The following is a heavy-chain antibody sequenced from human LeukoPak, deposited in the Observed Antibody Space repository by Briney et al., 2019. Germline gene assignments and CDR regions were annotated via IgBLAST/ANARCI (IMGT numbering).Heavy chain of an antibody. CDR2: IYYSGST. Sequence: SETLSLTCTVSGGSISSYYWSWIRQPPGKGLEWIGYIYYSGSTNYNPSLKSRVTISVDTSKNQFSLKQSSVTAADTAVYYCARLNKVAPYYYYYGMDVWGQGTTVTVSS. J-gene: IGHJ6*02. CDR3: ARLNKVAPYYYYYGMDV. D-gene: IGHD5-12*01. CDR1: GGSISSYY. V-gene: IGHV4-59*08.